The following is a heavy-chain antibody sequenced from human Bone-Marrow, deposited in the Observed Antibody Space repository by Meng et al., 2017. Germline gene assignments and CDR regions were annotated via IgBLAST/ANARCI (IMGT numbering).Heavy chain of an antibody. CDR2: ISSGGTT. V-gene: IGHV3-66*01. CDR1: GFTVSSNY. J-gene: IGHJ3*02. Sequence: EVQLVESGGGLVQPGGSLRVSCAASGFTVSSNYMTWVRQAPGKGLEWVSVISSGGTTYYADSVKGRFTISRDSSKNTLYLQMNSLRAEDTAVYFCASGRSSFDGFHIWGQGTMVTVSS. D-gene: IGHD6-13*01. CDR3: ASGRSSFDGFHI.